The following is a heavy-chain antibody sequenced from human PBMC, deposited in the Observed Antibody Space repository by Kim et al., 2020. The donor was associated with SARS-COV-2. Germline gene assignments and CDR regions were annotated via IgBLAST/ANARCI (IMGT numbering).Heavy chain of an antibody. CDR3: ARDKHSYGYYY. J-gene: IGHJ4*02. CDR2: A. Sequence: ANYAQKFQGRVTITADESTSTAYMELSSLRSEDTAVYYCARDKHSYGYYYWGQGTLVTVSS. D-gene: IGHD5-18*01. V-gene: IGHV1-69*01.